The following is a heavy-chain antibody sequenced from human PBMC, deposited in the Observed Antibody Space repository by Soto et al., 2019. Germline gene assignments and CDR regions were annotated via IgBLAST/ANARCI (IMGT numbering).Heavy chain of an antibody. D-gene: IGHD5-18*01. CDR3: ARVDTAMVIGLLRAKALDY. CDR1: GGSFSGYY. Sequence: SETLSLTCAVYGGSFSGYYWSWIRQPPGKGLEWIGEINHSGSTNYNPSLKSRVTISVDTSKNQFSLKLSSVTAADTAVYYCARVDTAMVIGLLRAKALDYWGQGTLVTVSS. J-gene: IGHJ4*02. CDR2: INHSGST. V-gene: IGHV4-34*01.